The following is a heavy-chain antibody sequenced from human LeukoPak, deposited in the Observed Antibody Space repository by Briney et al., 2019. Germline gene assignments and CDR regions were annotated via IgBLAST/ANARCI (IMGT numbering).Heavy chain of an antibody. CDR1: GYTFTSYD. V-gene: IGHV1-8*01. J-gene: IGHJ6*02. CDR3: ARYGSSGWYYYYGMDV. CDR2: MNPNSGNT. D-gene: IGHD6-19*01. Sequence: ASVKVSCKTSGYTFTSYDINWVRQATGQGLEWMGWMNPNSGNTGYAQKFQGRVTMTRNTSISTAYMELSSLRSEATAVYYCARYGSSGWYYYYGMDVWGQGTTVTVSS.